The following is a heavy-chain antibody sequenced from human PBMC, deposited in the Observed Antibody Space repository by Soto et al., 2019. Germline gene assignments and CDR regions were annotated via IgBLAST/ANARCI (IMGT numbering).Heavy chain of an antibody. CDR3: AIDMYATVGTGNSY. J-gene: IGHJ4*01. CDR1: GFTFSNYA. V-gene: IGHV3-23*01. D-gene: IGHD4-17*01. CDR2: ISGSGRNT. Sequence: GGSLRLSCAASGFTFSNYAMNWVRQAPGKGLEWVSSISGSGRNTYYADSVKGRLTISRDSSKNTLYLQMNSLRVEDTGVYYCAIDMYATVGTGNSYWSQGTLVTVSA.